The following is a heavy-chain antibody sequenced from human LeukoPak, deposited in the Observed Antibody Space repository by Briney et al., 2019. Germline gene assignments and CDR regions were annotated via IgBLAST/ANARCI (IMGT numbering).Heavy chain of an antibody. V-gene: IGHV3-66*02. J-gene: IGHJ6*02. CDR1: GFTVSSNY. Sequence: GGSLRLSCAASGFTVSSNYMSSVRQAPGKGLEWVSVIYSGGSTYYADSVKGRFTISRDNSKNTLYLQMNSLRAEDTAVYYCSIAVAGTVVGYYYGMDVWGQGTTVTVSS. CDR3: SIAVAGTVVGYYYGMDV. CDR2: IYSGGST. D-gene: IGHD6-19*01.